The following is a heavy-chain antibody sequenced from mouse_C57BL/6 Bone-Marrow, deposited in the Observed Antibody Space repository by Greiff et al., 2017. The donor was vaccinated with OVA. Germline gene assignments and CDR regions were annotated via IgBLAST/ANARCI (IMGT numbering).Heavy chain of an antibody. CDR3: ARWDWDEEAY. CDR2: IVPGRGST. J-gene: IGHJ3*01. CDR1: GYTITGYW. D-gene: IGHD4-1*01. Sequence: VQLQQSGAELMKRGASVKLSCKSTGYTITGYWIEWVKQRPGHGLEWIGVIVPGRGSTNYNEKFKGKATFTADTSSDTAYMQLSSLTTEDSAIYYCARWDWDEEAYWGQGTLVTVSA. V-gene: IGHV1-9*01.